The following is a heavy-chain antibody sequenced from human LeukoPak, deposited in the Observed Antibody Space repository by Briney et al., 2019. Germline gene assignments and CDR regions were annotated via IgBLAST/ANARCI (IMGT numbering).Heavy chain of an antibody. CDR1: GFSFSSYG. V-gene: IGHV3-23*01. D-gene: IGHD3-16*01. CDR2: ISGSGDTA. CDR3: AKEDSAGGPNRFDP. Sequence: GGSLRLSCAASGFSFSSYGMSWVRQAPGKGLEWVSAISGSGDTANYADSVKGRFTISRDNSKNTLYVQMNSLRAEDTAVYYCAKEDSAGGPNRFDPWGQGTLVTVSS. J-gene: IGHJ5*02.